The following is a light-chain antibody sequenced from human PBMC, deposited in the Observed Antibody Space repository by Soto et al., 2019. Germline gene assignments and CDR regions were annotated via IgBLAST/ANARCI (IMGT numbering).Light chain of an antibody. Sequence: DIQMTQSPSSLSASVGYRVTITCRASQSINSLLAWFQQKPGKAPEILIYKASSLESGVPSRFSGSGSGTEFTLTISSLQPDDFATYYCQQYHEYWFGQGTKVDIK. V-gene: IGKV1-5*03. CDR1: QSINSL. CDR3: QQYHEYW. J-gene: IGKJ1*01. CDR2: KAS.